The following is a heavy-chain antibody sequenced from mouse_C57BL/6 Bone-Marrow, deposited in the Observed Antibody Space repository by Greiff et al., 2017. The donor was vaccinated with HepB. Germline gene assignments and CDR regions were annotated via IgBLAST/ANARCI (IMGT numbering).Heavy chain of an antibody. CDR2: IYPRSGNT. CDR3: ARLVVSFDY. J-gene: IGHJ2*01. Sequence: LVESGAELARPGASVKLSCKASGYTFTSYGISWVKQSTGQGLEWIGEIYPRSGNTYYNEKFKGKATLTADKSSSTAYMELRSLTSEDSAVYFCARLVVSFDYWGQGTTLTVSS. V-gene: IGHV1-81*01. D-gene: IGHD2-2*01. CDR1: GYTFTSYG.